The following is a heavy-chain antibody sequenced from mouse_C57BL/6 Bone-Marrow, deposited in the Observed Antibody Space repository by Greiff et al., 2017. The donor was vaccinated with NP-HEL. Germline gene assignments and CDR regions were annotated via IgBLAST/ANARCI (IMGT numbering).Heavy chain of an antibody. CDR2: ISDGGSYT. Sequence: DVMLVESGGGLVKPGGSLKLSCAASGFTFSSYAMSWVRQTPEKRLEWVATISDGGSYTYYPDNVKGRSTISRDNAKNNLYLQMSHLKSEDTAMYYCARDDYYGSSYCAMDYWGQGTSVTVSS. CDR1: GFTFSSYA. J-gene: IGHJ4*01. D-gene: IGHD1-1*01. V-gene: IGHV5-4*01. CDR3: ARDDYYGSSYCAMDY.